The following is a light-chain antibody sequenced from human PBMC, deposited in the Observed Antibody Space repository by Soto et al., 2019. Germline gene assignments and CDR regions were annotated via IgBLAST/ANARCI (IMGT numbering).Light chain of an antibody. CDR2: GAS. CDR3: QQRII. CDR1: QSVSSSY. J-gene: IGKJ3*01. Sequence: DIVLTQSPGTLSLSPGERATLSCRASQSVSSSYLAWYQQKPGQAPRLLIYGASSRATGIPDRFSGSGSGTDLTLTISRLEPEDFAVYYCQQRIIFGPGTKVDIK. V-gene: IGKV3-20*01.